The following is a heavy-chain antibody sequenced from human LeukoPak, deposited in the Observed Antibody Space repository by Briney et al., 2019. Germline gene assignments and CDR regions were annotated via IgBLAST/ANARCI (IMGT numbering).Heavy chain of an antibody. D-gene: IGHD3-10*01. V-gene: IGHV1-8*01. Sequence: ASVKVSCKASGYTLTSYDISWVRQATGQGLEWMGWMNPNSGNTGYAQKFQGRVTMTRNTSISTAYMELSSLRSEDTAVYYCARGSGSYDAFDIWGQGTMVTVSS. CDR1: GYTLTSYD. CDR3: ARGSGSYDAFDI. J-gene: IGHJ3*02. CDR2: MNPNSGNT.